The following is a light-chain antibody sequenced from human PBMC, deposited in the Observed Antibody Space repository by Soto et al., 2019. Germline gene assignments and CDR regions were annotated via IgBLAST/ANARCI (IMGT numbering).Light chain of an antibody. V-gene: IGKV1-12*01. CDR1: QGIKNW. Sequence: DIQMTQSPSYVSSSVGDRVTITCRASQGIKNWLAWYHQKPGKAPNLLIYTGSSLQSGVPSRFSGSGSGTDFTLTINSLQPEDFATYYCQQAASFPITFGQGTRLEIK. CDR3: QQAASFPIT. CDR2: TGS. J-gene: IGKJ5*01.